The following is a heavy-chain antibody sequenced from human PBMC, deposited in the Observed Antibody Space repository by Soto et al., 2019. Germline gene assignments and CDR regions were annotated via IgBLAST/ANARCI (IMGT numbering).Heavy chain of an antibody. J-gene: IGHJ4*03. Sequence: PGEDLKISFKGSGYSFTNNLISWVRQMPGKGLEWTGRIDPRDSYTNYSPSFQGYVKISVDKSDNTSYLKWNSLKASDGARYFCARSYSLANSCYNGYFECWRRGNLIAVCS. CDR1: GYSFTNNL. CDR2: IDPRDSYT. D-gene: IGHD2-15*01. CDR3: ARSYSLANSCYNGYFEC. V-gene: IGHV5-10-1*01.